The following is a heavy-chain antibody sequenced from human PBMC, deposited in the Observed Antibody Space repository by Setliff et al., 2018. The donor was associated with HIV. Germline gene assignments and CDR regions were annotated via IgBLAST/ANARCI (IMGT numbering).Heavy chain of an antibody. V-gene: IGHV3-NL1*01. D-gene: IGHD5-18*01. Sequence: ASVKVSCKTSGYMFIAYGMGWVRQAPGKGLEWVTVMYKGGKTYYADFVKGRFTIARDDSKNTVSLQMTNLGTGDTATYYCAKGGYGGAYYVAGYWGQGTLVTVSS. J-gene: IGHJ4*02. CDR2: MYKGGKT. CDR1: GYMFIAYG. CDR3: AKGGYGGAYYVAGY.